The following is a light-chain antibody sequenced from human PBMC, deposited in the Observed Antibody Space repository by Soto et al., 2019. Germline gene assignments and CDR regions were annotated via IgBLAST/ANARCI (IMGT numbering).Light chain of an antibody. J-gene: IGLJ1*01. V-gene: IGLV2-14*01. CDR2: EVR. CDR3: SSYRSSTSFV. CDR1: SSDVGAYNF. Sequence: QSALTQPASVSGSPGQSITISCTGTSSDVGAYNFVSWYQQYPGKAPKVIIFEVRKRPSGVSNRFSGSKSGDTASLTISGLQAEDEAGYYCSSYRSSTSFVFGTGTKVNVL.